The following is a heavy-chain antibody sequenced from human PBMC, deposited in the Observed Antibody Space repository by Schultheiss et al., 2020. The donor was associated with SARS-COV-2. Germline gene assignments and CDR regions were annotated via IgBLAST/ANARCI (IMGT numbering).Heavy chain of an antibody. CDR3: ARVRYYDSSGYYYVNAFDI. V-gene: IGHV1-69*13. J-gene: IGHJ3*02. D-gene: IGHD3-22*01. CDR2: IIPIFGTA. Sequence: SVKVSCKASGGTFSSYAISWVRPAPGQGLVWMGGIIPIFGTANYAQKFQGRVTITADESTSTAYMELSSLRSEDTAVYYCARVRYYDSSGYYYVNAFDIWGQGTMVTVSS. CDR1: GGTFSSYA.